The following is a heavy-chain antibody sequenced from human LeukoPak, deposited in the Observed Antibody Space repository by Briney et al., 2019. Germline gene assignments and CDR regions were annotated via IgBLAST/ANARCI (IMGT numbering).Heavy chain of an antibody. Sequence: GGSLRLSCVVSGFSVSDYYMTWVRQAPGKGLQWLSVIFADDLTYYKDSIKGRFTISRDRSQNTLYLQMKSLRAEDTAVYYCARGAMSTFARFDSWGQGTLVSVSS. CDR1: GFSVSDYY. CDR3: ARGAMSTFARFDS. J-gene: IGHJ4*02. V-gene: IGHV3-53*01. D-gene: IGHD2/OR15-2a*01. CDR2: IFADDLT.